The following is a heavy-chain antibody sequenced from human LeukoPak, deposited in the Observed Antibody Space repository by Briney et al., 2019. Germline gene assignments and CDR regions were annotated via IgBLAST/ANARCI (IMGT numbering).Heavy chain of an antibody. CDR2: INPNNGDT. D-gene: IGHD1-26*01. V-gene: IGHV1-2*06. CDR3: ARPRSGSQTGFDP. Sequence: ASVKVSCKASGYTFTDYHMHWVRQAPGQGIEWMGRINPNNGDTNYAQKFQGRVTMTRDTSISTAYMELSRLTSDDTAVYYCARPRSGSQTGFDPWGQGTLVTVSS. CDR1: GYTFTDYH. J-gene: IGHJ5*02.